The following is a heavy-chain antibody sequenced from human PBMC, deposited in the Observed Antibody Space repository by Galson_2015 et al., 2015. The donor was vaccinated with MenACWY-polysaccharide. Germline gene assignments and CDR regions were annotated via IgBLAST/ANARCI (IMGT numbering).Heavy chain of an antibody. Sequence: SLRLSCAASGFSFSAYGMSWVRQAPGRGLEWVSGSGSDGGLYYADSVEGRFTVSRDNSKNTLYLQMNNLRAEDTAVYYCAKVGPRSSWTMGLDYWGQGTLITVSS. J-gene: IGHJ4*02. D-gene: IGHD6-13*01. CDR1: GFSFSAYG. V-gene: IGHV3-23*01. CDR3: AKVGPRSSWTMGLDY. CDR2: SGSDGGL.